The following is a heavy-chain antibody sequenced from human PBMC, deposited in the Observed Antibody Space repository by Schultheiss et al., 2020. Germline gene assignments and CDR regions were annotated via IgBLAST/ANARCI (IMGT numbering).Heavy chain of an antibody. CDR1: GYSFTSYW. V-gene: IGHV5-51*01. D-gene: IGHD2-8*01. Sequence: GGSLRLSCKGSGYSFTSYWIGWVRQMPGKGLEWMGIIYPGDSHTRYSPSFQGQVTISADKSISTAYLQWSSLKASDTAMYYCARRVCSNGVCSFEHWFDPWGKGTLVTVSS. CDR2: IYPGDSHT. J-gene: IGHJ5*02. CDR3: ARRVCSNGVCSFEHWFDP.